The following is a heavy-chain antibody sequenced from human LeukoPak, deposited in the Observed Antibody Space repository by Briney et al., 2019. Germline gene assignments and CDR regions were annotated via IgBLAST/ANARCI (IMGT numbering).Heavy chain of an antibody. CDR2: INPSGGST. CDR1: GYTFTSYY. Sequence: ASVKVSCKASGYTFTSYYIHWVRQAPGQGLEWMGLINPSGGSTNYAQKFQGRVTMTRDTSTSTVYMELSSLRSEDTAVYYCASRDILTGYLGTWGQGTLVTVSS. D-gene: IGHD3-9*01. J-gene: IGHJ5*02. CDR3: ASRDILTGYLGT. V-gene: IGHV1-46*01.